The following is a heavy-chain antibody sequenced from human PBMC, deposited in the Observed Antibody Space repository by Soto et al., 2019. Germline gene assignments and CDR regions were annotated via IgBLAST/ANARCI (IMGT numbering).Heavy chain of an antibody. J-gene: IGHJ4*02. CDR3: ASAAVTGTAGLDF. CDR2: INPNSGGT. V-gene: IGHV1-2*02. D-gene: IGHD6-19*01. Sequence: ASVKVSCMASGYTFSGFYMHWVRQAPGQGLEWMGWINPNSGGTKSAEKFQGRVTMTRDTSISTAYMELSRLTSDDTAVYYCASAAVTGTAGLDFWGQGTQVTVSS. CDR1: GYTFSGFY.